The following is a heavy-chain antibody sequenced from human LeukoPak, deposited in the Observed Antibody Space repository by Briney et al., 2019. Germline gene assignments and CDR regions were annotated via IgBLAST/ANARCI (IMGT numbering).Heavy chain of an antibody. V-gene: IGHV4-39*01. CDR3: ARHPPVNWFDP. CDR2: IYYSGST. CDR1: GGSISSSSYY. Sequence: SESLSLTCTVSGGSISSSSYYWGWIRQPPGKGLEWIGSIYYSGSTYYNPSLKSRVTISVDTSKNQFSLKLSSVTAADTAVYYCARHPPVNWFDPWGQGTLVTVSP. J-gene: IGHJ5*02.